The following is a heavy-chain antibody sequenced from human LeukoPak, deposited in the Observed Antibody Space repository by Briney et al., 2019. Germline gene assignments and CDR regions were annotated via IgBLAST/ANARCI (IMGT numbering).Heavy chain of an antibody. J-gene: IGHJ5*02. CDR2: INHSGST. Sequence: SETLSLTCAVYGGSFSGYYWSWIRQPPGKGLEWIGEINHSGSTNYNPSLKSRVTISVDTSKNQFSLKLSSVTAADTAVYYCAVDIVASRWFDPWGQGTLVTVSS. V-gene: IGHV4-34*01. CDR3: AVDIVASRWFDP. CDR1: GGSFSGYY. D-gene: IGHD5-12*01.